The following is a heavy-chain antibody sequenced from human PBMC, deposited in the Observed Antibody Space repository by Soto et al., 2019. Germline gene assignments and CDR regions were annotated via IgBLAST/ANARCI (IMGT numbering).Heavy chain of an antibody. CDR3: ARGNFGYCYGMDV. V-gene: IGHV3-33*01. Sequence: QVQLVESGGDVVQPGRSLRLSCAASGFTFSTYGMHWVRQAPGKGLEWVAVIWYDGSNKQYADSVKSRFTISRDNSKNTLYLQMNSLRAEDTAVYYCARGNFGYCYGMDVWGQGTTVTVCS. J-gene: IGHJ6*02. D-gene: IGHD1-7*01. CDR1: GFTFSTYG. CDR2: IWYDGSNK.